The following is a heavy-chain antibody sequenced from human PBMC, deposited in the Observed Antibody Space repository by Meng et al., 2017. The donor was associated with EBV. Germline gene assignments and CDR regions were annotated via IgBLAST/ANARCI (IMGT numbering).Heavy chain of an antibody. Sequence: QVQLQQSGAEVKKPGSSVKVSCRTSGGTFRSDAVSWVRQAPGQGLEWMGGLIPMSGAPHYAQKFQDRVTIIADESTSTHSMELNNLRFEDTAMYYCASESGRGFTPDYWGQATLVTVSS. CDR3: ASESGRGFTPDY. CDR2: LIPMSGAP. D-gene: IGHD3-10*01. J-gene: IGHJ4*02. CDR1: GGTFRSDA. V-gene: IGHV1-69*01.